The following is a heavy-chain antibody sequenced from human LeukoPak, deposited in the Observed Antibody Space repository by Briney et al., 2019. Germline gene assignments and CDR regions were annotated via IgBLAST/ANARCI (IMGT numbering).Heavy chain of an antibody. V-gene: IGHV3-30*18. CDR3: AKDSLTGHTNRPSYFDY. J-gene: IGHJ4*02. CDR2: ISYDGSNK. D-gene: IGHD3-9*01. CDR1: GFTFSSYG. Sequence: GGSLRLSCAASGFTFSSYGMHWVRQAPGKGLEWVAAISYDGSNKYYADSVKGRFTISRDNSKNTLYLQMNSLRAEDTAVYYCAKDSLTGHTNRPSYFDYWGQGTLVTVSS.